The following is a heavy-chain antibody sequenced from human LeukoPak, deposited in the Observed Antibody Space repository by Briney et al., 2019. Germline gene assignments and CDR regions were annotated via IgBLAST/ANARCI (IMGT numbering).Heavy chain of an antibody. J-gene: IGHJ4*02. Sequence: GGSLRLSCAASGFTFSGSALHWVRQASGKGLEWVGRIRSTANGYATAYAASVKGRFTISRDDSKNTAYLQMDSLKTEDTPVYYFTGNYYGSGSYSDFDYWGQGTLVTVSS. V-gene: IGHV3-73*01. CDR2: IRSTANGYAT. CDR3: TGNYYGSGSYSDFDY. D-gene: IGHD3-10*01. CDR1: GFTFSGSA.